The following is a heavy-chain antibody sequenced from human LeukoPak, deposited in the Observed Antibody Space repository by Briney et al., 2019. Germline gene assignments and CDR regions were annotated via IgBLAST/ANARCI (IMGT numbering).Heavy chain of an antibody. Sequence: SLLTSSKGSGYSFTTYWSCWVRQMREKGLEGMGIIYPGDSDSRYSPSFQVQVTISADKSISTAYLQWSSLKASDTAMYYCARHRGATGVWAFDIWG. CDR1: GYSFTTYW. CDR2: IYPGDSDS. D-gene: IGHD1-26*01. CDR3: ARHRGATGVWAFDI. V-gene: IGHV5-51*01. J-gene: IGHJ3*02.